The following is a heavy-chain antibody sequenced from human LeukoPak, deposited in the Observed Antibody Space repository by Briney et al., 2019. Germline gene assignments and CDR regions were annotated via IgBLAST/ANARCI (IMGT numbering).Heavy chain of an antibody. Sequence: PGGSLRLSCAASGFTFSSYSMNWVRQAPGKGLEWVAVISYDGSNKYYADSVKGRFTISRDNSKNTLYLQMNSLRAEDTAVYYCARGRNYYGSPDAFDIWGQGTMVTVSS. CDR2: ISYDGSNK. D-gene: IGHD3-10*01. V-gene: IGHV3-30*03. CDR3: ARGRNYYGSPDAFDI. J-gene: IGHJ3*02. CDR1: GFTFSSYS.